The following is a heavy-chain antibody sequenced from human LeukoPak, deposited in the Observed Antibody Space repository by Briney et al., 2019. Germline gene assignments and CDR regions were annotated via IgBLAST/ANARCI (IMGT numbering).Heavy chain of an antibody. CDR2: IYYSGST. CDR3: ARHYYDSSGPHYKYGMDV. V-gene: IGHV4-39*01. Sequence: PSETLSLTCTVSGGSISSSSYYWGWIRQPPGKGLEWIGSIYYSGSTYYNPSLKSRVTISVDTSKNQFSLKLSSVTAADTAVYYCARHYYDSSGPHYKYGMDVWGQGTTVTVSS. D-gene: IGHD3-22*01. J-gene: IGHJ6*02. CDR1: GGSISSSSYY.